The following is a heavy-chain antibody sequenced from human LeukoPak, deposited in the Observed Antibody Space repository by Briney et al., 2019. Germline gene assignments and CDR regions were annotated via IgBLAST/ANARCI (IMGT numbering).Heavy chain of an antibody. CDR3: ARGAWNSGGGFDP. Sequence: SETLSLTSAVYNGSFSGFYWSWIRQSPGKGLEWIGEVNHRGDTNYNPSLRGRVTISLDTSKNHFSLNLRSVTAADTAVYNCARGAWNSGGGFDPWGQGTLVTVSS. CDR1: NGSFSGFY. J-gene: IGHJ5*02. D-gene: IGHD1-26*01. V-gene: IGHV4-34*01. CDR2: VNHRGDT.